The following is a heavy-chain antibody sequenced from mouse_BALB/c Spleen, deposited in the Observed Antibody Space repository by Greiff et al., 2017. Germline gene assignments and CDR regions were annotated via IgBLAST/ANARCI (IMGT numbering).Heavy chain of an antibody. CDR2: ISSGGSYT. CDR1: GFTFSSYA. V-gene: IGHV5-9-4*01. CDR3: ARVPPTGTFDY. J-gene: IGHJ2*01. Sequence: DVQLQESGGGLVKPGGSLKLSCAASGFTFSSYAMSWVRQSPEKRLEWVAEISSGGSYTYYPDTVTGRFTISRDNAKNTLYLEMSSLRSEDTAMYYCARVPPTGTFDYWGQGTTLTVSS. D-gene: IGHD4-1*02.